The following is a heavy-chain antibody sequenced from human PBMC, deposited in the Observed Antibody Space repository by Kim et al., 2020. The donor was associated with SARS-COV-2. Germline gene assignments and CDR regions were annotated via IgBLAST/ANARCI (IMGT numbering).Heavy chain of an antibody. J-gene: IGHJ4*02. Sequence: GGSLRLSCAASGFTFSSYGMHWVRQAPGKGLEWVAVISYDGSNKYYADSVKGRFTISRDNSKNTLYLQMNSLRAEDTAVYYCAKDRRLDYWGQGTLVTVSS. CDR3: AKDRRLDY. CDR1: GFTFSSYG. CDR2: ISYDGSNK. V-gene: IGHV3-30*18.